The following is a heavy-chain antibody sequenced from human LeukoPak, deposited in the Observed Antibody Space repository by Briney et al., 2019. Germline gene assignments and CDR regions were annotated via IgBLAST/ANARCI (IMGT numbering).Heavy chain of an antibody. CDR1: GGTFSSYA. D-gene: IGHD5-12*01. Sequence: GASVKVSCKASGGTFSSYAISWVRQAPGQGLEWMGGIIPIFGTANYAQKFQGRVTITADESTSTAYMELSSLRSEDTAVYYCARDRNSGYDFDYFDYWGQGTLVTVSS. CDR3: ARDRNSGYDFDYFDY. CDR2: IIPIFGTA. J-gene: IGHJ4*02. V-gene: IGHV1-69*13.